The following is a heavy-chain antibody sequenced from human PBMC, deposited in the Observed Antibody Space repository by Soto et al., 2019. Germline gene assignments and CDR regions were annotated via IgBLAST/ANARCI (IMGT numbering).Heavy chain of an antibody. J-gene: IGHJ4*02. CDR2: IYYSGST. CDR3: ASTTYCGGDCSFIFDY. Sequence: PSETLSLTCTVSGGSISSSSYYWGWIRQPPGKGLEWIGSIYYSGSTYYNQSLKSRVTISVDTSKNQFSLKLSSVTAADTAVYYCASTTYCGGDCSFIFDYWGQGTLVTVSS. D-gene: IGHD2-21*01. CDR1: GGSISSSSYY. V-gene: IGHV4-39*07.